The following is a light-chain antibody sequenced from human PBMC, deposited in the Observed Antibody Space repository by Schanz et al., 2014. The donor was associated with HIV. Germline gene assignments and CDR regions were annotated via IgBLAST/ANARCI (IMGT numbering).Light chain of an antibody. V-gene: IGLV2-23*02. J-gene: IGLJ2*01. CDR3: CSYTGSGTLV. CDR1: SRDVGSYNL. Sequence: QSALTQPASVSGSPGQSITISCTGTSRDVGSYNLVSWYQQYPGKAPKLMIYEISKWPSGVSNRFSGSKSGNTASLTISGLQAEDEADYYCCSYTGSGTLVFGGGTKVTVL. CDR2: EIS.